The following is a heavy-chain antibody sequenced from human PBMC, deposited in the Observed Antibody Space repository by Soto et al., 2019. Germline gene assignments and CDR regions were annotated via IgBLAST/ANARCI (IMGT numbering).Heavy chain of an antibody. V-gene: IGHV3-23*01. Sequence: LRLSCAASGFGFSNYGMNWVRQAPGKGLEWVSAITISGDSTYYADSVKGRFAISRDNFKNPLYLQMNSLRAEDTAVYYCARNVAFEIWGQGTMVTVSS. CDR2: ITISGDST. CDR3: ARNVAFEI. J-gene: IGHJ3*02. CDR1: GFGFSNYG.